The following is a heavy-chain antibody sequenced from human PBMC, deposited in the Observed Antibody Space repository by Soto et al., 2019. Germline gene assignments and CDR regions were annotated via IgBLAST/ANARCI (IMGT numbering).Heavy chain of an antibody. Sequence: QIQLVQSGGEVKKPGASVKVSCKASGDTVRSYGISWVRQAPGRGLEWVGWISAYNGDTHYAPKVQVRITWTTETTTDKAYMELRSLGLDDAAVYYCARDWSRYYDNSGLIWFYWGQGSLVTVSS. CDR1: GDTVRSYG. V-gene: IGHV1-18*04. J-gene: IGHJ4*02. D-gene: IGHD3-22*01. CDR3: ARDWSRYYDNSGLIWFY. CDR2: ISAYNGDT.